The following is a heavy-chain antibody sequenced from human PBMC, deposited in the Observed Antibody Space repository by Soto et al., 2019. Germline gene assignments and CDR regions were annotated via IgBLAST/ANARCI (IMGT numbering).Heavy chain of an antibody. CDR2: IYYIGST. CDR3: ARDRTSCYRWCLGNWFDP. Sequence: QVQLQESGPGLVKPSETLSLTCTVSGGSISIYYWSWIRQPPGKGLEWIGYIYYIGSTKYNPSLKSRVTISVDTSKNQFSLKLSSVTAADTAVYYCARDRTSCYRWCLGNWFDPWGQGTLVTVSS. J-gene: IGHJ5*02. D-gene: IGHD2-2*01. CDR1: GGSISIYY. V-gene: IGHV4-59*01.